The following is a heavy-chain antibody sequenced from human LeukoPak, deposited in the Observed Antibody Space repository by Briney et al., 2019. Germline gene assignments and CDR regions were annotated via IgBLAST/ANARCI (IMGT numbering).Heavy chain of an antibody. V-gene: IGHV3-23*01. J-gene: IGHJ6*03. CDR1: GFTFSSYA. D-gene: IGHD3-10*01. CDR2: ISGSGGST. CDR3: ARHQRNYGSGSLYYYYMDV. Sequence: GGSLRLSCAASGFTFSSYAMSWVRQAPGKGLEWVSAISGSGGSTYYADSVKGRFTISRDNSKNTLYLQMNSLRAEDTAVYYCARHQRNYGSGSLYYYYMDVWGKGATVTISS.